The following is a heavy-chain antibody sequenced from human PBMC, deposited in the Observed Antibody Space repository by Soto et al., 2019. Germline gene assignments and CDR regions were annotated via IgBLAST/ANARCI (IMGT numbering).Heavy chain of an antibody. V-gene: IGHV4-34*01. CDR3: ARDKITGLFDY. CDR1: GGSFSGYY. Sequence: QVQLQQWGAGLLKPSETLSLTCAVYGGSFSGYYWTWIRQPPGTGLEWTGEINHSGSTNYNPSLKSRVTISVDTSKNQFSLKLTSVTAADTAVYYCARDKITGLFDYWGQGTLATVSS. CDR2: INHSGST. J-gene: IGHJ4*02. D-gene: IGHD2-8*02.